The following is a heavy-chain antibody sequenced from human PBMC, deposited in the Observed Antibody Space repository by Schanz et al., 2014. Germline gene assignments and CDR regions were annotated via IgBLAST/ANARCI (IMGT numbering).Heavy chain of an antibody. D-gene: IGHD3-16*01. J-gene: IGHJ4*02. V-gene: IGHV3-23*01. CDR2: ISGSGGNT. CDR1: GFTFRGYA. Sequence: YVASGFTFRGYAMSWFRHAPGRWLDWVSIISGSGGNTYYADAVSGRFTISRDNSKTTVYLKINRLRAEDTAVYYGAKDAENKAMITVFLDYRGKVNLV. CDR3: AKDAENKAMITVFLDY.